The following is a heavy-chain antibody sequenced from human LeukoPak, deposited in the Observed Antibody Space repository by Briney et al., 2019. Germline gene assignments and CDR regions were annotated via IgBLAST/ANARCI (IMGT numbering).Heavy chain of an antibody. CDR3: ARGGIWFGELWDWYFDL. J-gene: IGHJ2*01. CDR1: GYTFTGYY. CDR2: INSNSGGT. D-gene: IGHD3-10*01. V-gene: IGHV1-2*02. Sequence: GASVKVSCKASGYTFTGYYMHWVRQAPGQGLEWMGWINSNSGGTNSAQKFQGRVTLTRDTSIRTAYMELSRLTSDDTAVYYCARGGIWFGELWDWYFDLWGRGILVTVSS.